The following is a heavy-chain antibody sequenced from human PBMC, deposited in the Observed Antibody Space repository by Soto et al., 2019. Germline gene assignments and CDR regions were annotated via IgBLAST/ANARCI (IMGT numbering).Heavy chain of an antibody. CDR2: ISYDGSNK. D-gene: IGHD4-17*01. CDR3: ARSDYGEEDWFDP. Sequence: QQSQTLSLTCAASGFTFSSYAMHWVRQAPGKGLEWVAGISYDGSNKYYADSVKGRFTISRDNSKNTLYLQMNSPRAEDTAVYYCARSDYGEEDWFDPWGQGTLVTVSS. CDR1: GFTFSSYA. J-gene: IGHJ5*02. V-gene: IGHV3-30-3*01.